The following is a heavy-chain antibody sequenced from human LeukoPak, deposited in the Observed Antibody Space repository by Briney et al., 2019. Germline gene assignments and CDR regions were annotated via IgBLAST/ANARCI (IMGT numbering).Heavy chain of an antibody. D-gene: IGHD6-13*01. CDR2: IYYSGST. J-gene: IGHJ4*02. V-gene: IGHV4-59*08. CDR1: GGSISSYY. CDR3: ARHFRSSSQRGLFDH. Sequence: SETLSLTCTVSGGSISSYYWSWIRQPPGKGLEWIGCIYYSGSTNYNPSLKSRVTISVDTSKNQFSLKLSSVTAADSAVYYCARHFRSSSQRGLFDHWGQGTLVTVSS.